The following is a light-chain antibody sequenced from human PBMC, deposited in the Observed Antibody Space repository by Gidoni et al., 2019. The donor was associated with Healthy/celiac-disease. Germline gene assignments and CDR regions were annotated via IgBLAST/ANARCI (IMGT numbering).Light chain of an antibody. J-gene: IGKJ4*01. V-gene: IGKV4-1*01. Sequence: DIVMTQSPDSLAVSLGERATINCKSSQSVLYSSNNKKYLAWYQQKPGQHPKLLIYWASTRESGVPDRFSGSGSGTDFTLTISSLQAEDVAVYYCQQYYSTPPTFGGGTKVEIK. CDR1: QSVLYSSNNKKY. CDR2: WAS. CDR3: QQYYSTPPT.